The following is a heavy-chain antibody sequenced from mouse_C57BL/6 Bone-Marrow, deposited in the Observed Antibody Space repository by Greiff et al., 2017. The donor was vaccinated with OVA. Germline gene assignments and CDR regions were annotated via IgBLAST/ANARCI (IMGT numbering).Heavy chain of an antibody. D-gene: IGHD2-4*01. Sequence: VQLKESGAELVKPGASVKLSCTASGFNIKDYYMHWVKKRTEQGLEWIGRIDPEDGETKYAPKFQGKATITADTSSNTAYLQLSSLTSEDTAVYYCARSLDYDYDGAWFAYWGQGTLVTVSA. CDR1: GFNIKDYY. V-gene: IGHV14-2*01. CDR2: IDPEDGET. CDR3: ARSLDYDYDGAWFAY. J-gene: IGHJ3*01.